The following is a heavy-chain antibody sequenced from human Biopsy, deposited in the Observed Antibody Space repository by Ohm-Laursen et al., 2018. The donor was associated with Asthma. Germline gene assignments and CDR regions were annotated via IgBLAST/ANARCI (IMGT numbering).Heavy chain of an antibody. CDR3: ARGYDSSS. V-gene: IGHV3-74*01. CDR1: GFTFSHYW. J-gene: IGHJ5*02. Sequence: GSLRLACTASGFTFSHYWIHWVRQAPGEGLVWVYRINGDGSSSSYADSVMGRFAISRDNAKKKLSLQMNSLRAEDTAVYYCARGYDSSSWGQGTPVTVSS. D-gene: IGHD6-6*01. CDR2: INGDGSSS.